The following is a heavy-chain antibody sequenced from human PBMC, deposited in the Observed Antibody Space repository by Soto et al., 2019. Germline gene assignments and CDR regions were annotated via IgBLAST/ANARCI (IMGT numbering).Heavy chain of an antibody. CDR2: IYYSGST. Sequence: QVQLQESGPGLVKPSQTLSLTCTVSGGSISSGGYYWSWIRRHPGKGLEWIGYIYYSGSTYYNPSLKSRVTMSLDTSKNQFSPKLSSVTAADTAVYYCARVRLGYYYYMDVWGKGTTVTVSS. V-gene: IGHV4-31*03. CDR1: GGSISSGGYY. D-gene: IGHD6-19*01. CDR3: ARVRLGYYYYMDV. J-gene: IGHJ6*03.